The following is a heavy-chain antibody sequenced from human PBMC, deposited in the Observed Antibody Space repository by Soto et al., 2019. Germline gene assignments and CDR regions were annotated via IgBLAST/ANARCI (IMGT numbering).Heavy chain of an antibody. D-gene: IGHD3-22*01. CDR1: GFTFSNYG. CDR3: ARDSKDDSSGYYAGFDY. Sequence: GGSLRLSCAASGFTFSNYGMHWVRQAPGKGLEWVAVIYYDGSNKYYADSVKGRFTISRDNSKNTLYLQMNSLRAEDTAVYYCARDSKDDSSGYYAGFDYWGQGTLVTVSS. V-gene: IGHV3-33*01. CDR2: IYYDGSNK. J-gene: IGHJ4*02.